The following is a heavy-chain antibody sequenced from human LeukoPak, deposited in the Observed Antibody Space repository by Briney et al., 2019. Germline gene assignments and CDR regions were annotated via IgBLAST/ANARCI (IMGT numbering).Heavy chain of an antibody. CDR1: GYTLTGYY. Sequence: GASVKVSCKASGYTLTGYYMHWVRLAPGQGLEWMGWINPSSGDTNYAQKFQGRVTMTRDTSISTAYMELSRLRSDDTAVYYCAKSPYEYYFDYWGQGTLVTVSS. V-gene: IGHV1-2*02. J-gene: IGHJ4*02. CDR3: AKSPYEYYFDY. D-gene: IGHD5-12*01. CDR2: INPSSGDT.